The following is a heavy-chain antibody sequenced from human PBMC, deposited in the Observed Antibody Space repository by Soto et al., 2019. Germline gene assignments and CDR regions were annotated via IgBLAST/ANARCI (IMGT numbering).Heavy chain of an antibody. CDR1: GFSFRRQA. Sequence: GGSLRLSCVASGFSFRRQAMHWVRQAPGKGLEWVAAISNDGNRQLYADSVKDRFTISRDNSRNTLDLQMNNLRTEDTGVYFCARDIYSYGSVGTPDIWGQGTMVTVSS. D-gene: IGHD5-18*01. CDR2: ISNDGNRQ. J-gene: IGHJ3*02. V-gene: IGHV3-30-3*01. CDR3: ARDIYSYGSVGTPDI.